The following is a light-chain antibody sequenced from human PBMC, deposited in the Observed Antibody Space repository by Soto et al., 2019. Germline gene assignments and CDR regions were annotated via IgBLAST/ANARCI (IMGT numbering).Light chain of an antibody. J-gene: IGKJ5*01. CDR1: QSISNDH. CDR2: GTS. CDR3: QYYGSSVT. V-gene: IGKV3-20*01. Sequence: IVVSQAPVTLSLSPGERATLSCRASQSISNDHLAWYQQKPGQAPRLLIYGTSNRATGGIADRFSGSGSGTDFTLTISRLEPEDFAVYYCQYYGSSVTFAGGTRLEIK.